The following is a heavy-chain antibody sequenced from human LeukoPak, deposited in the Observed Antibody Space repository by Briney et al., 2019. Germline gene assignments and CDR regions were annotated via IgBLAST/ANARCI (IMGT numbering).Heavy chain of an antibody. Sequence: GASVKVSCKASGYTFTSYYMHWVRQAPGQGLEWMGIINPSGGSTSYAQKFQGRVTMTRDTSTSTVYMELSSLRSEDTAVYYCARNHWNLGWLRLNFDYWGQGTLVTVSS. J-gene: IGHJ4*02. CDR2: INPSGGST. D-gene: IGHD5-12*01. V-gene: IGHV1-46*01. CDR1: GYTFTSYY. CDR3: ARNHWNLGWLRLNFDY.